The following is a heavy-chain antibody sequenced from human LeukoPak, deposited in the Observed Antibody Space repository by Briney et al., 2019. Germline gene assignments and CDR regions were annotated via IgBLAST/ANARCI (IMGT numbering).Heavy chain of an antibody. CDR2: ISSSSYI. V-gene: IGHV3-21*01. Sequence: GALRLSCAASGFTFSSYSMNWVRQAPGKGLEWVSSISSSSYIYYADSVKGRFTISRDNAKNSLYLQMNSLRAEDTAVYYCARRVYYYGSGKGFDYWGQGTLVTVSS. CDR1: GFTFSSYS. CDR3: ARRVYYYGSGKGFDY. J-gene: IGHJ4*02. D-gene: IGHD3-10*01.